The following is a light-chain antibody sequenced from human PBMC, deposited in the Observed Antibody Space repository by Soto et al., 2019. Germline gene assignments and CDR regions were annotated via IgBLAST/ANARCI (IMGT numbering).Light chain of an antibody. CDR3: QQYGSSPLT. Sequence: EIVLMQSPGTLSLSPGERATLSCRASQSVSSSYLAWYQQKPGQAPRLLIYGASSRATGIPDRFSGSGSGKDFTRTISRLEPEDFAVYYCQQYGSSPLTFGGGTKVDIK. J-gene: IGKJ4*01. CDR2: GAS. CDR1: QSVSSSY. V-gene: IGKV3-20*01.